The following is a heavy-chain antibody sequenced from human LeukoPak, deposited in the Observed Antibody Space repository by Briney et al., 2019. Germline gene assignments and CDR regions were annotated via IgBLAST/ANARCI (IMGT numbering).Heavy chain of an antibody. CDR1: GFTFNIYG. J-gene: IGHJ5*02. CDR2: ISGSGVST. V-gene: IGHV3-23*01. D-gene: IGHD1-26*01. Sequence: GGSLRLSCAASGFTFNIYGMNWVGQAPGKGLEWVSGISGSGVSTDYADSVKGRFTTSRDNSKNMVYLQMNTLRAEDTATYYCAKDRGPYIGIDNNWLHPWGQGTLVTVSS. CDR3: AKDRGPYIGIDNNWLHP.